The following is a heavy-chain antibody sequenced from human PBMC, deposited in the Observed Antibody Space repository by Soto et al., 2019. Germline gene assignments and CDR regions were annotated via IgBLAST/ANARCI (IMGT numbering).Heavy chain of an antibody. D-gene: IGHD6-19*01. Sequence: PGGSLSLSSAASGFTFSSYAMNWVRQAPGKGLEWVSAISSSSGYIYYADSVKGRFTISRDNAKNSLYLQMNSLRAEDTAVYYCARDPSSGWYGAFDIWGQGTMVTVSS. CDR3: ARDPSSGWYGAFDI. V-gene: IGHV3-21*01. CDR2: ISSSSGYI. CDR1: GFTFSSYA. J-gene: IGHJ3*02.